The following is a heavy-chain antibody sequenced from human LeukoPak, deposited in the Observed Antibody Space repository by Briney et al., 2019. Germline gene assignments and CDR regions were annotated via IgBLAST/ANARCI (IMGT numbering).Heavy chain of an antibody. J-gene: IGHJ6*03. CDR2: ISSSSSYI. Sequence: GGSLRLSCAVSGFTFSSYSMNWVRQAPGKGLEWVSYISSSSSYIYYADSVKGRFTISRDNAKNSLYLQMNNLRAEDTAVYYCARDNSGGHSVDQYYYMDVWGKGTTVIVSS. D-gene: IGHD4-23*01. CDR3: ARDNSGGHSVDQYYYMDV. CDR1: GFTFSSYS. V-gene: IGHV3-21*03.